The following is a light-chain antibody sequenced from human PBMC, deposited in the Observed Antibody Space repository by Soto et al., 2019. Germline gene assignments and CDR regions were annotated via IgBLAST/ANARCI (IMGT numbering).Light chain of an antibody. Sequence: VLSQSPGRLSLSPGETATLSCRASQSVSSNLAWYQQKPGQAPRLLIYGASTRATGIPARFSGSGSGAEFTLTISSLQSEDFAVYYCQQYNNWPPWTFGQGTKVDIK. CDR3: QQYNNWPPWT. V-gene: IGKV3-15*01. J-gene: IGKJ1*01. CDR2: GAS. CDR1: QSVSSN.